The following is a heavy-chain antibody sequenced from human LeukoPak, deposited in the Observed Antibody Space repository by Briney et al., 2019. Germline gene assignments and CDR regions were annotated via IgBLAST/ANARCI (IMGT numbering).Heavy chain of an antibody. J-gene: IGHJ4*02. CDR3: ARDQGWAVAGRNQRGY. V-gene: IGHV3-11*04. D-gene: IGHD6-19*01. Sequence: GGSLRLSCAASGFTFSDYYMSWIRQAPGKGLEWVSYISSSGSTIYYADSVKGRFTISRDNAKNSLYLQMNSLRAEDTAVYYCARDQGWAVAGRNQRGYWGQGTLVTVSS. CDR1: GFTFSDYY. CDR2: ISSSGSTI.